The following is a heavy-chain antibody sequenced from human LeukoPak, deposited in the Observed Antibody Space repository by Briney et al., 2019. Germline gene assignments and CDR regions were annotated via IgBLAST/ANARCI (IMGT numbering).Heavy chain of an antibody. CDR2: IVVGSGKT. D-gene: IGHD3-3*01. Sequence: WASVKVSCKAYGFTFSSSAIQWVRQARGQRLEWIGWIVVGSGKTNYAQKFQERVTFTRDMSTNTAYMELRSLRSEDTAVYYCAGDDLEIGYWGQGTLVTVSS. CDR3: AGDDLEIGY. V-gene: IGHV1-58*02. CDR1: GFTFSSSA. J-gene: IGHJ4*02.